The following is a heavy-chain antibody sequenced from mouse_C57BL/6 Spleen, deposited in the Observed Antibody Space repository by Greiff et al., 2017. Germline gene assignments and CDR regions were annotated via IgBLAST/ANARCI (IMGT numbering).Heavy chain of an antibody. Sequence: QVQLQQPGAELVRPGSSVKLSCKASGYTFTSYWMHWVKQRPIQGLEWIGNIDPSDSETHYNQKFKDKATLTVDKSSSTAYMQRSSLTSEDSAVYYCARPAYYSNYEWFAYWGQGTLVTVSA. CDR3: ARPAYYSNYEWFAY. CDR1: GYTFTSYW. J-gene: IGHJ3*01. D-gene: IGHD2-5*01. CDR2: IDPSDSET. V-gene: IGHV1-52*01.